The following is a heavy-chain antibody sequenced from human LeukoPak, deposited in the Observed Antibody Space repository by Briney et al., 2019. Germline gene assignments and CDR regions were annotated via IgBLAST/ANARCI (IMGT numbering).Heavy chain of an antibody. V-gene: IGHV3-30*02. CDR2: IRYDGSNK. CDR1: GFTFSSYG. CDR3: AKADRITIFGVVGCPDY. D-gene: IGHD3-3*01. J-gene: IGHJ4*02. Sequence: GGSLRLSCAASGFTFSSYGMHWVRQAPGKGLEWVAFIRYDGSNKYYADSVKGRFTISRDNSKNTLYLQMNSLRAEDTAVYYCAKADRITIFGVVGCPDYWGQGTLVTVSS.